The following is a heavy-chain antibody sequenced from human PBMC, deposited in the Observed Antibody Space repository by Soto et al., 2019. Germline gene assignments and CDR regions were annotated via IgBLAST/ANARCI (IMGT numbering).Heavy chain of an antibody. V-gene: IGHV1-69*08. J-gene: IGHJ4*02. CDR2: IHATFGTT. Sequence: QVQLVQSGAEVKKPGSSVKISCKASGGTFSSYTFNWVRQAPGRGLECMGKIHATFGTTNYAQKFRGRITFTADNSTSTVSMALSILRSEDTAVYSSATTTSGWADLDFWCQGTLLTVSS. CDR3: ATTTSGWADLDF. CDR1: GGTFSSYT. D-gene: IGHD6-19*01.